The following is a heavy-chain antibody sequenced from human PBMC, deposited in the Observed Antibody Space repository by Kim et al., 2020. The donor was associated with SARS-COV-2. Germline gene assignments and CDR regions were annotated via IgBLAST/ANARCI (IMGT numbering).Heavy chain of an antibody. Sequence: ASVKVSCKASGYTFTGYYMHWVRQAPGQGLEWMGWINPNSGGTNYAQKFQGRVTMTRDTSISTAYMELSRLRSDDTAVYYCARDLRFGVVIHSNYYYGMDVWGQGTTVTVSS. CDR1: GYTFTGYY. D-gene: IGHD3-3*01. CDR3: ARDLRFGVVIHSNYYYGMDV. CDR2: INPNSGGT. V-gene: IGHV1-2*02. J-gene: IGHJ6*02.